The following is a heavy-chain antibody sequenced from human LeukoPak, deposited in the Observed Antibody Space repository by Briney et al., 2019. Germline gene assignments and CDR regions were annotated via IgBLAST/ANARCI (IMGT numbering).Heavy chain of an antibody. J-gene: IGHJ5*02. CDR2: ISGSGGST. V-gene: IGHV3-23*01. Sequence: GGSLRLSCAASGFTFSSYAMSWVRQAPGKGLEWVSAISGSGGSTYYADSVKGRFTISRDNSKNTLYLQMNSLRAEDTAVYYCAKTPDYYDSSGYYPNWFDPWGQGTLVTVSS. D-gene: IGHD3-22*01. CDR3: AKTPDYYDSSGYYPNWFDP. CDR1: GFTFSSYA.